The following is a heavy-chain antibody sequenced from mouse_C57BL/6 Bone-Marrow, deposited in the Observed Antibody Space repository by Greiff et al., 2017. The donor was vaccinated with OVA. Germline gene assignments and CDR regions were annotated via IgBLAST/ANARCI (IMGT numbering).Heavy chain of an antibody. CDR3: ESAVFAY. V-gene: IGHV1-50*01. CDR1: GYTFTSYW. CDR2: IDPSDSYT. J-gene: IGHJ3*01. Sequence: QVQLQQPGAELVKPGASVKLSCKASGYTFTSYWMQWVKQRPGQGLEWIGEIDPSDSYTNYNQKFKGKATLTVDTSSSTAYMQLNSLTSEDSAVYYCESAVFAYWGKGILVIVSA.